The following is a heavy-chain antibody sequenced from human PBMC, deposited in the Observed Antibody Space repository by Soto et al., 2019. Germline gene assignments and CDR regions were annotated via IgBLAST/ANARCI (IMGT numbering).Heavy chain of an antibody. CDR2: IYYIGTT. CDR1: DGSVNTGNYY. CDR3: AREEKQLSRYGGDFDY. V-gene: IGHV4-61*01. D-gene: IGHD3-16*01. J-gene: IGHJ4*02. Sequence: QVQLQESGPGLVKPSETLSLTCSVSDGSVNTGNYYWSWIRQPPGKGLEWIGHIYYIGTTNYNPSLTGRVTISVDTSKNQFSPKVTSVTAADTAVYFCAREEKQLSRYGGDFDYWGQGILVTVSS.